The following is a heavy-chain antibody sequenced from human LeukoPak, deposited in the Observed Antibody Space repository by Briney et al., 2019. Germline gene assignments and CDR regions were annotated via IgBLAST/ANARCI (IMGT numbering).Heavy chain of an antibody. Sequence: GGSLRLSCAASGFTFSSYAMSWVRQAPGKGLEWVSAISGSGGSTYYADSVKGRFTISRDNSKNTLYLQMNSLRAEDTAVYYCAKDVEQTRGYSYGDDAFDIWGQGTMVTVSS. D-gene: IGHD5-18*01. V-gene: IGHV3-23*01. CDR3: AKDVEQTRGYSYGDDAFDI. CDR2: ISGSGGST. CDR1: GFTFSSYA. J-gene: IGHJ3*02.